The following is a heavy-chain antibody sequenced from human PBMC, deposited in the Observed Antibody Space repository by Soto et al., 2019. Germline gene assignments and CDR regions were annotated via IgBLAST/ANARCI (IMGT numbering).Heavy chain of an antibody. CDR2: TYYRSKWYN. CDR3: ARDGRIAARYYYYGMDV. D-gene: IGHD6-6*01. Sequence: QSQTLTCAISGDSVSSNSAAWNWIRQSPSRGLEWLGRTYYRSKWYNDYAVSVKSRITINPDTSKNQFSLQLNSVTPEDTAVYYCARDGRIAARYYYYGMDVWGQGTTVTVSS. CDR1: GDSVSSNSAA. J-gene: IGHJ6*02. V-gene: IGHV6-1*01.